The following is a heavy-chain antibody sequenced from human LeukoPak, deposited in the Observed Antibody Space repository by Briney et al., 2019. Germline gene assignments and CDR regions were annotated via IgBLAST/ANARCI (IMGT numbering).Heavy chain of an antibody. Sequence: SETLSLTCTVSGGSISSYYWSWIRQPPGKGLEWIGYIYYSGGTNYNPSLKSRVTISVDTSKNQFSLKLSSVTAADTAVYYCAGGVYSSGWYSHWYYYGMDVWGQGTTVTVSS. CDR2: IYYSGGT. CDR3: AGGVYSSGWYSHWYYYGMDV. CDR1: GGSISSYY. D-gene: IGHD6-19*01. V-gene: IGHV4-59*08. J-gene: IGHJ6*02.